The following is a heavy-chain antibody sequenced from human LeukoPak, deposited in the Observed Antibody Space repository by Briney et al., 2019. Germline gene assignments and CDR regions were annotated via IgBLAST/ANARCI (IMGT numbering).Heavy chain of an antibody. CDR2: ISSGGST. CDR1: GFTVSSNY. D-gene: IGHD1-1*01. J-gene: IGHJ4*02. Sequence: PGGSLRLSCAASGFTVSSNYMSWVRQAPGKGLEWVSVISSGGSTYYADSVTGRFTISRDSSKNTLYLQMNSLRVEDTAVYYCGRDLIGTAASWDCWGQGTLVTVSS. CDR3: GRDLIGTAASWDC. V-gene: IGHV3-53*01.